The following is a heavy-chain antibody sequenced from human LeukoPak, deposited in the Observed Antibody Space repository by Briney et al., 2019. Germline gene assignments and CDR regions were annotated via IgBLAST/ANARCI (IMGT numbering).Heavy chain of an antibody. CDR2: ISSNGGSI. CDR1: GFTFSSYA. D-gene: IGHD1-26*01. Sequence: GGSLRLSCSASGFTFSSYAMXWVXXAPGXGLEYVXAISSNGGSIYYADFVKGRFTISRDNSKNTLYLQMSSLRAEDTAVYYCARSYSGSYYAESGVDYWGQGTLVTVSS. J-gene: IGHJ4*02. V-gene: IGHV3-64D*06. CDR3: ARSYSGSYYAESGVDY.